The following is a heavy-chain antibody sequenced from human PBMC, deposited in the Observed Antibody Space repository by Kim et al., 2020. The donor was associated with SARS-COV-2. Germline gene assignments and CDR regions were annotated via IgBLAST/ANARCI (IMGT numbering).Heavy chain of an antibody. J-gene: IGHJ6*02. CDR1: GFTFSSYW. CDR3: ARAGGSTVTFREYYYYGMDV. Sequence: GGSLRLSCAASGFTFSSYWMSWVRQAPGKGLEWVANIKQDGSEKYYVDSVKGRFTISRDNAKNSLYLQMNSLRAEDTAVYYCARAGGSTVTFREYYYYGMDVWGQGTTVTVSS. CDR2: IKQDGSEK. V-gene: IGHV3-7*01. D-gene: IGHD4-17*01.